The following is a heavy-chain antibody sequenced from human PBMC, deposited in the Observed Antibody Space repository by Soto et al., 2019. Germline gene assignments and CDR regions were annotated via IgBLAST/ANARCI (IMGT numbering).Heavy chain of an antibody. Sequence: QVQLVQSGAEVKKPGASVKISCTASGYTVTTHYMHWVRQAPGRGREWMGAINPGSGAAKYTQTFQARVTMTRDTSTNTVYMEMSALRSEDTAVFYCARGGEVGVAGSAAFDMWGQGTMVTVSS. CDR2: INPGSGAA. V-gene: IGHV1-46*01. CDR3: ARGGEVGVAGSAAFDM. CDR1: GYTVTTHY. J-gene: IGHJ3*02. D-gene: IGHD3-3*01.